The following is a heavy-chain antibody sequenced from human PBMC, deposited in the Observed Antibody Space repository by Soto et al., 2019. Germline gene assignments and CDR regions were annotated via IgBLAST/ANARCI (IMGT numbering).Heavy chain of an antibody. D-gene: IGHD6-13*01. CDR1: GFTFSSYA. J-gene: IGHJ6*03. CDR2: ISGSGGST. V-gene: IGHV3-23*01. CDR3: AKDDSSSWYGYYYYYMDV. Sequence: PGGSLRLSCAASGFTFSSYAMSWVRQAPGKGLEWVSAISGSGGSTYYADSVKGRFTISRDNSKNTLYLQMNSLRAEDTAVYYCAKDDSSSWYGYYYYYMDVWGKGTTVTVSS.